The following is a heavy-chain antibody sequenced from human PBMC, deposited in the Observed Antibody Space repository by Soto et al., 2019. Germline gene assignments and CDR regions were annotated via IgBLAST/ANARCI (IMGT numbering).Heavy chain of an antibody. D-gene: IGHD2-8*01. J-gene: IGHJ4*02. V-gene: IGHV1-3*01. CDR3: ASRPLMVYAIIRED. CDR1: GYTVTSYA. Sequence: ASVKVSCKASGYTVTSYAMHWVRQAPGQRLEWMGWINAGNGNTKYSQKFQGRVTITRDTSASTAYLELSSLRSEDTAVYYCASRPLMVYAIIREDWGQGTLVTVSS. CDR2: INAGNGNT.